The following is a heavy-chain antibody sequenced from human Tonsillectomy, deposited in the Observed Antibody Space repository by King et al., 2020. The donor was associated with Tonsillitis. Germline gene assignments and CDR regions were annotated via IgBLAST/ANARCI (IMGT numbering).Heavy chain of an antibody. CDR1: RYTFTSSW. CDR2: IYPVDADT. CDR3: AIGGEHCSGGSCSAEYYFDY. D-gene: IGHD2-15*01. Sequence: QLVQSGAEVKKPGESLKISCKGSRYTFTSSWIGWVRQMPGNGLELMGMIYPVDADTRCSPSFPGQVTISADKSIRTVYLQWSSLKASDTAVYYCAIGGEHCSGGSCSAEYYFDYWGQGTLVTVSS. V-gene: IGHV5-51*03. J-gene: IGHJ4*02.